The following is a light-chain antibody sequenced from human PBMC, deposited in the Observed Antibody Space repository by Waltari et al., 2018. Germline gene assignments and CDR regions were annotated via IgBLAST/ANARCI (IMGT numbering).Light chain of an antibody. CDR1: NIGSKS. CDR2: YDS. J-gene: IGLJ3*02. V-gene: IGLV3-21*04. CDR3: QVWDSSSDRV. Sequence: SYVLTQPPSLSVAPGKTARITCGGNNIGSKSVHWYQQKPGQAPVLVVYYDSDRPSGIPERFSGSNSGNTATLTISRVEAGDEADYYCQVWDSSSDRVFGGGTKLTVL.